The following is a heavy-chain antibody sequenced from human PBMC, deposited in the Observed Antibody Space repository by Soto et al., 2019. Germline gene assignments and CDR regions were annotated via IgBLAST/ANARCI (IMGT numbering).Heavy chain of an antibody. V-gene: IGHV1-3*05. D-gene: IGHD2-21*02. CDR1: GYTFTSYA. J-gene: IGHJ4*02. Sequence: QVQLVQSGAEEKKPGASVKVSCKASGYTFTSYAMHWVRQAPGQRLGWMGWITAGNGNTKYSQKFQGRVTITRDTAASTAYMELSSLRSEDTAVYYCARSIVVVTALDYWGQGALVTVSS. CDR2: ITAGNGNT. CDR3: ARSIVVVTALDY.